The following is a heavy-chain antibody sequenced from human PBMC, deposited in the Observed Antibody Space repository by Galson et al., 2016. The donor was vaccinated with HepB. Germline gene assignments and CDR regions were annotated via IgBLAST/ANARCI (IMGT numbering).Heavy chain of an antibody. CDR1: GFTFSTYW. CDR2: IKPDGSEK. CDR3: VQYYYDSSGYVEYFQT. J-gene: IGHJ1*01. D-gene: IGHD3-22*01. Sequence: SLRLSCAASGFTFSTYWMSWVRQTPGKGLEWVANIKPDGSEKYYVDSVKGRFTISRDNAKNSLNVQMNSLRAEDTAVYYCVQYYYDSSGYVEYFQTWGQGSRVTVSS. V-gene: IGHV3-7*03.